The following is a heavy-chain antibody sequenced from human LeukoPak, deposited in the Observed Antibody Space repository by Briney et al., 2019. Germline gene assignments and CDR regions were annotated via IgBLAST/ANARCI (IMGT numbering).Heavy chain of an antibody. V-gene: IGHV3-48*03. CDR3: ARDLYRIVVVPHYFDY. CDR1: GFTFSSYE. CDR2: ISSSSSTI. J-gene: IGHJ4*02. D-gene: IGHD3-22*01. Sequence: PGGSLRLSCAASGFTFSSYEMNWVRQAPGKGLEWVSYISSSSSTIYYAGSVKGRFTISRDNAKNSLYLQMNSLRAEDTAVYYCARDLYRIVVVPHYFDYWGQGTLVTVSS.